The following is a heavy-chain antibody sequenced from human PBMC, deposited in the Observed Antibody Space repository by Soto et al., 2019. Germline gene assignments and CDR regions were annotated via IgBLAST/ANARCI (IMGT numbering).Heavy chain of an antibody. J-gene: IGHJ4*02. CDR3: ARDFGHGYYLDY. CDR2: ITDSSDTV. Sequence: WGSLRLSCVASGFSFSNYNMNWVRQAPGKGLEWVSYITDSSDTVHYADSVRGRFTISRDNAESSLYLQMNSLRDEDTAVYFCARDFGHGYYLDYWGRGPLVTVSS. V-gene: IGHV3-48*02. D-gene: IGHD3-3*01. CDR1: GFSFSNYN.